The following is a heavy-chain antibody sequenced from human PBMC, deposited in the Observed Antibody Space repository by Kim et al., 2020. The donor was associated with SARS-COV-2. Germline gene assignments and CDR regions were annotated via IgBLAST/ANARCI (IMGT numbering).Heavy chain of an antibody. CDR1: GGSISSYY. CDR3: ARDSTGLRYFDWLGAHTNQDAFDI. CDR2: IYTSGST. Sequence: SETLSLTCTVSGGSISSYYWSWIRQPAGKGLEWIGRIYTSGSTNYNPSLKSRVTMSVDTSKNQFSLKLSSVTAADTAVYYCARDSTGLRYFDWLGAHTNQDAFDIWGQGTMVTVSS. D-gene: IGHD3-9*01. J-gene: IGHJ3*02. V-gene: IGHV4-4*07.